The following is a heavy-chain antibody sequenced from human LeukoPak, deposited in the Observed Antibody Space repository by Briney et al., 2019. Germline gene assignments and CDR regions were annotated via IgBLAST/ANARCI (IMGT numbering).Heavy chain of an antibody. D-gene: IGHD3-9*01. CDR3: ARHQVLRYFDWLSDRPPAFDY. Sequence: GGSLRLSCAASGFTFSNYAMRWVRQAPGKGLEWVSGISGSGDSTYYADSVKGRFTISRDNSKNTLYLQMNSLRAEDTAVYYCARHQVLRYFDWLSDRPPAFDYWGQGTLVTVSS. J-gene: IGHJ4*02. V-gene: IGHV3-23*01. CDR2: ISGSGDST. CDR1: GFTFSNYA.